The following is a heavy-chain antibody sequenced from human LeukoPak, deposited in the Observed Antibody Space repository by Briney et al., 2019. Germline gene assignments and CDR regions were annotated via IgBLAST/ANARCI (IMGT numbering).Heavy chain of an antibody. CDR2: ISAYNGNT. D-gene: IGHD3-9*01. CDR3: AGLGSGNYDILTGYPTEDY. CDR1: GYTFTSYG. V-gene: IGHV1-18*01. Sequence: ASVKVSCKASGYTFTSYGISWVRQAPGQGLEWMGWISAYNGNTNYAQKLQGRVTMTTDTSTSTAYMELRSLRSDDTAVYYCAGLGSGNYDILTGYPTEDYWGQGTLVTVSS. J-gene: IGHJ4*02.